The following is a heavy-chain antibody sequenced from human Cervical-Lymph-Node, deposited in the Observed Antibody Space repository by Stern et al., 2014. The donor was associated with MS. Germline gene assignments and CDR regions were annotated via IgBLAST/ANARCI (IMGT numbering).Heavy chain of an antibody. CDR3: AKGKTVTGSGYGVDV. J-gene: IGHJ6*02. D-gene: IGHD6-19*01. V-gene: IGHV3-23*04. CDR2: LSGSGGNT. CDR1: GFIFSDYA. Sequence: EVQLVESGGGVVQPGGCLRLSCAASGFIFSDYAMTWVRQAPGKGLEWVSSLSGSGGNTSYAESVKGRFTISRDSSRNTLYLQMTSLTAEDTAIYHCAKGKTVTGSGYGVDVWGLGTMVAVS.